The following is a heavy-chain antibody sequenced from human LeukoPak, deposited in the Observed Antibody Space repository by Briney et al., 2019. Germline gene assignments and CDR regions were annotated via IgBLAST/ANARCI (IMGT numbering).Heavy chain of an antibody. CDR2: IYYSGST. CDR1: GNSISSYY. Sequence: SETLSLTCNVFGNSISSYYWSWIRQPPGKGLEWIGYIYYSGSTNYNPSLKSRVTISVDMSKKQFSLKPSSVTAADTAVYYCARAYHYDSSGYYDYWGQGTLVTVSS. J-gene: IGHJ4*02. CDR3: ARAYHYDSSGYYDY. D-gene: IGHD3-22*01. V-gene: IGHV4-59*01.